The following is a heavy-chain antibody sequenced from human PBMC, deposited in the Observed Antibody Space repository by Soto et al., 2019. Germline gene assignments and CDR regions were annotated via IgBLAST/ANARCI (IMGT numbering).Heavy chain of an antibody. Sequence: QVQLQESGPGLVKPSQTLSLTCTVSGGSISSGDYYWSWIRQPPGKGLEWIGYIYYSGSTYYNPSLKSRVTIAVDTSKNQFSLKLSSVTAADTAVYYCAGWYGVKSSYPWYFDLWGRGTLVTVCS. CDR1: GGSISSGDYY. J-gene: IGHJ2*01. V-gene: IGHV4-30-4*01. CDR2: IYYSGST. CDR3: AGWYGVKSSYPWYFDL. D-gene: IGHD1-26*01.